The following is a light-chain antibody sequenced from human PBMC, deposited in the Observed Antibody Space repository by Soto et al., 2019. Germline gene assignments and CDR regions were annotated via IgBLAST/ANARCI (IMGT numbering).Light chain of an antibody. Sequence: DINITKNPSSLSASVGERVTITCRASQSISSWLAWYQQKPGKAPKLLINDASSLESGVPSRFSGSGSGTEFTLTINNLQADDFATYYRHSNTFGQGTKVDI. J-gene: IGKJ1*01. CDR1: QSISSW. V-gene: IGKV1-5*01. CDR3: HSNT. CDR2: DAS.